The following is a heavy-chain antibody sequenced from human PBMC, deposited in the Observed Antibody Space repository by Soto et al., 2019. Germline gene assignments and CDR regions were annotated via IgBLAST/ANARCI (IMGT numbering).Heavy chain of an antibody. CDR1: GFTFSRYG. D-gene: IGHD3-16*01. CDR2: ISYDGSNK. V-gene: IGHV3-30*18. Sequence: GGSLRLSCAASGFTFSRYGMHWVRQAPGKGLEWVAVISYDGSNKYYADSVKGRFTISRDNSKNTLYLQMNSLRAEDTAVYYCAKDRGTQGHYGMDVWGQGTTVTVSS. J-gene: IGHJ6*02. CDR3: AKDRGTQGHYGMDV.